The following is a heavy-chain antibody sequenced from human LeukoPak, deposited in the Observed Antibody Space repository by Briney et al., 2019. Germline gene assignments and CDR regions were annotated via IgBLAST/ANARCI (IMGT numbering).Heavy chain of an antibody. CDR1: GFTFINYG. CDR3: AKRSSDFYFDY. V-gene: IGHV3-23*01. Sequence: GGSLRLSCAASGFTFINYGMSWVRQAPGKGLEWVSSIRGSGDSTYYADSLKGRITISRDNSKNTLYLQMNSLTAEDTAVYYCAKRSSDFYFDYWGQGTLVTVSS. CDR2: IRGSGDST. J-gene: IGHJ4*02. D-gene: IGHD6-19*01.